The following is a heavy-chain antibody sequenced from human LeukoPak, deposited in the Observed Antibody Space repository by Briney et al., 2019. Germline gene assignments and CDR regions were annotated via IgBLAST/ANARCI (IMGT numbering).Heavy chain of an antibody. J-gene: IGHJ4*02. CDR1: GFTFSSYW. CDR3: ARDPGVIHYDY. CDR2: IKQDGSEK. Sequence: GGSLRLSCAASGFTFSSYWMSWVRQAPGKGLEWVANIKQDGSEKYYVDSVKGRFTISRDNAKNSLYLQMNSLRAADTAVYYCARDPGVIHYDYWGQGTLVTVSS. D-gene: IGHD3-16*02. V-gene: IGHV3-7*03.